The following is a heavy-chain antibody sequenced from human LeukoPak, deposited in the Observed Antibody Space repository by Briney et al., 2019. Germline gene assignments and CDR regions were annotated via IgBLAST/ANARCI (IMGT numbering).Heavy chain of an antibody. CDR3: ARLRGNYFPDY. CDR2: IYCTGST. D-gene: IGHD4-11*01. V-gene: IGHV4-59*01. CDR1: GGSISSYY. J-gene: IGHJ4*02. Sequence: SETLSLTCTVSGGSISSYYWTWIRQPPGKGLEWIGYIYCTGSTNCNPSLESRLTVSVDRSKNQVSLRLSSVTAADTAVYFCARLRGNYFPDYWGQGTLVTVSS.